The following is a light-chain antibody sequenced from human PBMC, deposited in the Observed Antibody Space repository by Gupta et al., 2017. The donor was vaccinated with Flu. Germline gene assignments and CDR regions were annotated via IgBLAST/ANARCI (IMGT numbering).Light chain of an antibody. CDR1: QAISGG. Sequence: DIQMTQSPSSVSASVGDRVTITCRASQAISGGLAWYQQRPGKAPKLLMYAASTVQSGVPSRFSGSGSGTDFTLTISSLQPEDFATYYCQQANNFPYIFGQGTKMEI. J-gene: IGKJ2*01. CDR2: AAS. CDR3: QQANNFPYI. V-gene: IGKV1-12*01.